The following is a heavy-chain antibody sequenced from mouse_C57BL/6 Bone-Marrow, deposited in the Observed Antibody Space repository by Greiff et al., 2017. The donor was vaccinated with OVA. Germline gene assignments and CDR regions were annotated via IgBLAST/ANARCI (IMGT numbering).Heavy chain of an antibody. CDR1: GYTFTDYY. CDR3: AREEVYGNYDY. D-gene: IGHD2-1*01. CDR2: INPNNGGT. J-gene: IGHJ2*01. V-gene: IGHV1-26*01. Sequence: EVQLQQSGPELVKPGASVKISCKASGYTFTDYYMNWVKQSHGKSLEWIGDINPNNGGTSYNQQFKGKATLTVDKSSSTAYMELRSLTSEDSAVYYCAREEVYGNYDYWGQGTTLTVSS.